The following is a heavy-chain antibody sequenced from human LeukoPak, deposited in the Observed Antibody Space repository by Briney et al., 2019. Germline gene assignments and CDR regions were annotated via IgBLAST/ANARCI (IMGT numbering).Heavy chain of an antibody. CDR1: GFTFSRYG. D-gene: IGHD3-10*01. V-gene: IGHV3-30*18. CDR3: ANEYGSGSSHFDY. CDR2: ISYDGGNK. Sequence: GGSLRLSCVVSGFTFSRYGMHWVRQAPGKGLEWVAVISYDGGNKYYADSVKGRFTVSRDNSKNTLYLQMNSLRAEDTAVYYCANEYGSGSSHFDYWGQGTLVTVSS. J-gene: IGHJ4*02.